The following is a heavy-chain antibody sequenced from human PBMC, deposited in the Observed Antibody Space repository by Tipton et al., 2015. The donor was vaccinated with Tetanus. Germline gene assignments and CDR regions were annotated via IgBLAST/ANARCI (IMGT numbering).Heavy chain of an antibody. V-gene: IGHV4-39*01. D-gene: IGHD6-13*01. J-gene: IGHJ6*02. Sequence: LRLSCIVSGGSISSSPYYWDWIRQPPGKGLEWIGSVSYSGTTNYTPSLKSRITISRDTSKNQFSLMLRSVTAADTAMYYCARHSSSWDDYYYYGLDVWGQGTTVTVSS. CDR2: VSYSGTT. CDR3: ARHSSSWDDYYYYGLDV. CDR1: GGSISSSPYY.